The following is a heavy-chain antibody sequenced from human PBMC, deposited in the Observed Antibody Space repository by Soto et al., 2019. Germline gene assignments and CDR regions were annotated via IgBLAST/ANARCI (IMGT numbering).Heavy chain of an antibody. J-gene: IGHJ4*02. CDR3: ARGNAIAVARLEFDY. Sequence: QVQLVQSGAEVKKPGASVKVSCKASGYTFTSYGISWVRQAPGQGLEWMGWISAYNGNTNYAQKLQGRVTMTTDTSTGTAYKDLRSLGSDDTAVYYCARGNAIAVARLEFDYWGQGTLVTVSS. CDR1: GYTFTSYG. D-gene: IGHD6-19*01. CDR2: ISAYNGNT. V-gene: IGHV1-18*01.